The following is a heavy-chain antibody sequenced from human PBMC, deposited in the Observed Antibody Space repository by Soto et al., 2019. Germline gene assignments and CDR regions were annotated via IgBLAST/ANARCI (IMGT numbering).Heavy chain of an antibody. CDR1: GFTFDDYA. V-gene: IGHV3-9*01. CDR3: GKVIGNSFYYYGLDV. CDR2: ISWNSGTI. Sequence: EVRLVQSGGGLVQPGRSLRLSCAASGFTFDDYAMHWVRQAPGKGLEWVSGISWNSGTIDYADSVKGRFTISRDNAKNSLYLQMSSLRAEDTALYYCGKVIGNSFYYYGLDVWGQGTAVTVSS. J-gene: IGHJ6*02. D-gene: IGHD3-16*02.